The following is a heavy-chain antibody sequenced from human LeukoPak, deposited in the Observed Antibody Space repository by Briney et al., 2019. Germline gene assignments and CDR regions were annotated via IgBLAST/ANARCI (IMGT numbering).Heavy chain of an antibody. Sequence: SETLSLTCTVSGGSISSYYWSWIRQPPGKGLEWIGYIYYSGSTNYNPSLKSRVTISVDTSKNQFSLKLSSVTAADTAVYYCAGRAAAAGYNWFDPWGQGTLVTVSS. D-gene: IGHD6-13*01. CDR3: AGRAAAAGYNWFDP. J-gene: IGHJ5*02. CDR1: GGSISSYY. CDR2: IYYSGST. V-gene: IGHV4-59*12.